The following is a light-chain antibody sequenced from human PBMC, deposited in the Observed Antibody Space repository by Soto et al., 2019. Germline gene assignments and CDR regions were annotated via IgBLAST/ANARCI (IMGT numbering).Light chain of an antibody. CDR3: QQYCSSPWT. CDR1: QSAFCNN. CDR2: AAS. Sequence: IVLTPSPATPSLSPGERTTLSCGPSQSAFCNNLAWYQQKSGLAPSLLISAASNRATAIPDRFSGSGSGTEFTLTISRLESEDFADDYCQQYCSSPWTFGQGTKVEIK. V-gene: IGKV3D-20*01. J-gene: IGKJ1*01.